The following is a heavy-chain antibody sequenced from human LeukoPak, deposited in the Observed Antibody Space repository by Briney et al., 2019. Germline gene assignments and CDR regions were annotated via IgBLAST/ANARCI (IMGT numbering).Heavy chain of an antibody. J-gene: IGHJ4*02. CDR1: GGSISSSSYY. D-gene: IGHD2-8*01. CDR2: IYYSGST. V-gene: IGHV4-39*02. CDR3: TRENGAFSPFGY. Sequence: SETLSLTCTVSGGSISSSSYYWGWIRQPPGKGLGWIGSIYYSGSTYYNPSLKSRVTISVDTSKNQFSLKLSSVTAADTAVYYCTRENGAFSPFGYWGQGTLVTVPS.